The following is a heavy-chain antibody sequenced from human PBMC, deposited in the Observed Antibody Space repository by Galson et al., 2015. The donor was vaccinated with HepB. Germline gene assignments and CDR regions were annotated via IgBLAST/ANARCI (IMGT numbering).Heavy chain of an antibody. V-gene: IGHV1-18*01. CDR1: GYTFTSYG. D-gene: IGHD2-15*01. Sequence: SVKVSCKASGYTFTSYGISWVRQAPGQELEWMGWISAYNGNTNYAQKLQGRVTMTTDTSTSTAYMELRSLRSDDTAVYYCARDSADIVVVVAATNYGMDVWGQGTTVTVSS. CDR3: ARDSADIVVVVAATNYGMDV. J-gene: IGHJ6*02. CDR2: ISAYNGNT.